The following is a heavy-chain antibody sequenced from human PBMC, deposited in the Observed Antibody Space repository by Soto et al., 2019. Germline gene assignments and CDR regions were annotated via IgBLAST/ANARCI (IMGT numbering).Heavy chain of an antibody. V-gene: IGHV3-7*01. CDR2: IEQDGSDK. D-gene: IGHD2-21*01. CDR1: GFTFSRYW. Sequence: EVQFVESGGGLVQPGGSLRLSCAASGFTFSRYWMIWVRQAPGKGLEWVANIEQDGSDKYYLDSVKGRFTVSRDNARNSLYLQMNSLRAEDTAVYYCVRDMDIVVASTNYDAFDIWGQGTMVTVSS. J-gene: IGHJ3*02. CDR3: VRDMDIVVASTNYDAFDI.